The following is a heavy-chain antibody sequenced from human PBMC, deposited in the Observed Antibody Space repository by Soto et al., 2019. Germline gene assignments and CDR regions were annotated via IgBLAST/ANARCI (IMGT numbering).Heavy chain of an antibody. D-gene: IGHD1-1*01. CDR1: GFSLRSYW. CDR3: ARVAYINDGLDV. CDR2: INQEGSAK. V-gene: IGHV3-7*01. J-gene: IGHJ6*02. Sequence: GVLRLSCVASGFSLRSYWMTWVRQSPGKGLEWVANINQEGSAKSYANSVKGRFTISRDNAEDSLYLQMYSLRAEDTAVYYCARVAYINDGLDVWGQGTTVTVSS.